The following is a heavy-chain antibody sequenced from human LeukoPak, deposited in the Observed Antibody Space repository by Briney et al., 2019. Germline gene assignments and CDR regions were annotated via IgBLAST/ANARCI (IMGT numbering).Heavy chain of an antibody. V-gene: IGHV3-21*01. CDR3: ATDYYDSSGYYQNLYYFDY. J-gene: IGHJ4*02. Sequence: GGSLRLSCAASGFTFSSYTMNWVRQAPGKGLEWVSAISSSSSYIYYADSVKGRFTISRDNAKNSLYLQMNSLRAEDTAVYYCATDYYDSSGYYQNLYYFDYWGQGTLVTVSS. CDR2: ISSSSSYI. D-gene: IGHD3-22*01. CDR1: GFTFSSYT.